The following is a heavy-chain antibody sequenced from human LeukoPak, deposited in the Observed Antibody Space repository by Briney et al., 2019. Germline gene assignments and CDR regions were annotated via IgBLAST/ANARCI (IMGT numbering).Heavy chain of an antibody. CDR3: ARGYSSSWYSHFDY. CDR2: INPNSGGT. D-gene: IGHD6-13*01. CDR1: GYTFTSYG. V-gene: IGHV1-2*02. J-gene: IGHJ4*02. Sequence: ASVKVSCKASGYTFTSYGISWVRQAPGQGLEWMGWINPNSGGTNYAQKFQGRVTMTRDTSISTAYMELSRLRSDDTAVYYCARGYSSSWYSHFDYWGQGTLVTVSS.